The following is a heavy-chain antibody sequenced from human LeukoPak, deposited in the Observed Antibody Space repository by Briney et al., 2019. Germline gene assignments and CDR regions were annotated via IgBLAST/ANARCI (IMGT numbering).Heavy chain of an antibody. D-gene: IGHD2-2*02. J-gene: IGHJ3*01. Sequence: GGSLRLSCAASSFTFSSYNMNWVRQAPGKGLEWVAVISYDGSNKYYADSVKGRFTISRDNSRNTLYRQMDSLRAEDTAVYYCAKDLLAYTMAAFDVWGQGTMVTVSS. CDR3: AKDLLAYTMAAFDV. CDR1: SFTFSSYN. CDR2: ISYDGSNK. V-gene: IGHV3-30*18.